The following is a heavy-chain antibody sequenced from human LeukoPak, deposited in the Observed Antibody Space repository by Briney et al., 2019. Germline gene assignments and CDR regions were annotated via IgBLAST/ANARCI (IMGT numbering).Heavy chain of an antibody. Sequence: GGSLRLSCAASGFTFSNYAMSWVRQAPGKGLEWVSGISASGGSYYADSVKGQFTVSRDISKNTLYLQMNSLRAEDTAVYFCAREPRDCTGGTCQSAGGYYFYYWSQGTLVTVSS. D-gene: IGHD2-15*01. CDR3: AREPRDCTGGTCQSAGGYYFYY. V-gene: IGHV3-23*01. CDR2: ISASGGS. J-gene: IGHJ4*02. CDR1: GFTFSNYA.